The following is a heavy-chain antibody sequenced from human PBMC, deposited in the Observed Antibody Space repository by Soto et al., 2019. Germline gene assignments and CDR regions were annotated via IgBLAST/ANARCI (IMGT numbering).Heavy chain of an antibody. CDR3: ARERGDSSSWYYYGMDV. CDR1: GFSLSTSGMR. V-gene: IGHV2-70*04. Sequence: SGPTLVNPTQTLTLTCTFSGFSLSTSGMRVSWIRQPPGKALEWLARIDWDDDKFYSTSLKTRLTISKDTSKNQVVLTMTNMDPVDTATYYCARERGDSSSWYYYGMDVWGQGTTVTVS. J-gene: IGHJ6*02. CDR2: IDWDDDK. D-gene: IGHD6-13*01.